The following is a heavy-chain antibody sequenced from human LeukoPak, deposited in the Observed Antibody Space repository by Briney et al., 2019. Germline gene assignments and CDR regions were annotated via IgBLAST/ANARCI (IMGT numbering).Heavy chain of an antibody. V-gene: IGHV3-21*01. D-gene: IGHD4-23*01. CDR3: ARGRGWDYGGNPQDI. Sequence: GGSLRLSCAASGFTFSSYSMNWVRQAPGKGLEWVSSISSSSSYIYYADSVKGRFTISRDNAKNSLYLQMNSLRAEDTAVYYCARGRGWDYGGNPQDIWGQGTMVTVSS. J-gene: IGHJ3*02. CDR2: ISSSSSYI. CDR1: GFTFSSYS.